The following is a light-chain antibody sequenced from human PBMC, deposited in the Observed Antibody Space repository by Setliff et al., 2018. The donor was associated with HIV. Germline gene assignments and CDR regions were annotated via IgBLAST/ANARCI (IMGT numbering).Light chain of an antibody. CDR2: EVS. Sequence: QSALAQPASVSGSPGQSITLSCTGTRSNVGTFNLVSWYQQHPGKAPKLLIYEVSKRPSGVSNRFSGSKSDNTASLTISGLQAEDEADYYCCSFTSSSSYVFGTGTKVTVL. CDR1: RSNVGTFNL. CDR3: CSFTSSSSYV. V-gene: IGLV2-14*02. J-gene: IGLJ1*01.